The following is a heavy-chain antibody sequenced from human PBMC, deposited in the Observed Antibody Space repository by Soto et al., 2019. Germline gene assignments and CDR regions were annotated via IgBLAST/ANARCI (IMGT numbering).Heavy chain of an antibody. D-gene: IGHD7-27*01. J-gene: IGHJ4*02. CDR3: AKRAWGSFYFDY. CDR2: ISGSGDST. CDR1: GFTFSSYA. Sequence: PGGSLRLSCASSGFTFSSYAMSWVRQAPGKGLEWVSVISGSGDSTYYADSVKGRFTISRDNSKNTLYLQMNSLRAEDTALYYCAKRAWGSFYFDYWGQGTLVTFSS. V-gene: IGHV3-23*01.